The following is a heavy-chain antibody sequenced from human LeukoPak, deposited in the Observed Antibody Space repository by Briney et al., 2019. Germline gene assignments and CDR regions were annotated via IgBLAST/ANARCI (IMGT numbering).Heavy chain of an antibody. CDR1: GGSISSGGYY. CDR3: ARERGGFGVVMKGAFDI. Sequence: SQTLSLTWTVSGGSISSGGYYWSWIRQRPGKGLEWIGYIYYSGSTYYNPSLKSRVTISVDTSKNQFSLKLSSVTAADTAVYYCARERGGFGVVMKGAFDIWGQGTMVTVSS. V-gene: IGHV4-31*02. D-gene: IGHD3-3*01. J-gene: IGHJ3*02. CDR2: IYYSGST.